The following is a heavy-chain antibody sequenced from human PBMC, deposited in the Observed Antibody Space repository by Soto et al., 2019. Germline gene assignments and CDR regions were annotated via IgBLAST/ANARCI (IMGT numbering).Heavy chain of an antibody. V-gene: IGHV4-39*01. CDR3: VSQRTTVPTQAYFDY. J-gene: IGHJ4*02. CDR1: GGSVTNSSYY. CDR2: VYYRGRS. Sequence: SVTLSLTCTFAGGSVTNSSYYWGWISQSPGKGLEWIGSVYYRGRSYSKSSVKSRVTISVDTSKNRFSLSLNPVTASDTAVYFCVSQRTTVPTQAYFDYWVPGALVTVFS. D-gene: IGHD4-17*01.